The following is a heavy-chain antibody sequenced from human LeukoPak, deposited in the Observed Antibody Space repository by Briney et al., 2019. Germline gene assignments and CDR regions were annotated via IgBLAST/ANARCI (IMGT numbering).Heavy chain of an antibody. D-gene: IGHD3-3*01. V-gene: IGHV4-31*03. CDR3: AREDWGGFWSGPPRHRYYYYGMDV. Sequence: SETLSLTCTVSGGSISSGGYYWSWIRQHPGKGLEWIGYIYYSGSTYYNPSLKSRVTISVDTSKNQFSLKLSSVTAADTAVYYCAREDWGGFWSGPPRHRYYYYGMDVWGQGTTVTVSS. CDR2: IYYSGST. J-gene: IGHJ6*02. CDR1: GGSISSGGYY.